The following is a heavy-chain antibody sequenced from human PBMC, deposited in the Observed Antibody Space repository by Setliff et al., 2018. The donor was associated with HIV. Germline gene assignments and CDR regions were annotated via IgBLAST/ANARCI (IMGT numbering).Heavy chain of an antibody. D-gene: IGHD4-4*01. V-gene: IGHV4-39*01. CDR1: GGSISSSSYY. J-gene: IGHJ4*02. CDR3: ARSPTSNYLYYFDF. CDR2: VNHDENT. Sequence: SETLSLTCTVSGGSISSSSYYWSWIRQPPKKGLEWIGEVNHDENTNYNPSLKSRVTISLDTSKNQFSLKVSSVTAADTAVYYCARSPTSNYLYYFDFWGQGTLVTVSS.